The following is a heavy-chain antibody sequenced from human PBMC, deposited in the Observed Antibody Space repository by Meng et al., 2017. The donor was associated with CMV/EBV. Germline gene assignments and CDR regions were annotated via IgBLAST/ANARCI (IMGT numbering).Heavy chain of an antibody. V-gene: IGHV3-15*07. CDR1: VFPFSNAW. Sequence: SVFPFSNAWMNWVRQAPGKGLEWVGRIKSKTDGGTTDYAAPVKGRFTISRDDSKNTLYLQMNSLKTEDTAVYYCTTILLAVAGGFDYWGQGTLVTVSS. J-gene: IGHJ4*02. CDR2: IKSKTDGGTT. D-gene: IGHD6-19*01. CDR3: TTILLAVAGGFDY.